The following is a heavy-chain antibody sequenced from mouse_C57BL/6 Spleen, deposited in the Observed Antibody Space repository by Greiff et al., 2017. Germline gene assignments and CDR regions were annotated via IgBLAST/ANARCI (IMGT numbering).Heavy chain of an antibody. CDR2: INYDGSST. J-gene: IGHJ2*01. D-gene: IGHD1-1*01. CDR3: AREGLRDYYFDY. Sequence: EVKLVESEGGLVQPGSSMKLSCTASGFTFSDYYMAWVRQVPEKGLEWVANINYDGSSTYYLDSLKSRFIISRDNAKNILYLQMSSLKSEDTATYYCAREGLRDYYFDYWGQGTTLTVSS. CDR1: GFTFSDYY. V-gene: IGHV5-16*01.